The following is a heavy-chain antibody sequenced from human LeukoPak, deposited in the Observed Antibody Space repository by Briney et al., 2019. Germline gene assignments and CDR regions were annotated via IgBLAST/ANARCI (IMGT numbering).Heavy chain of an antibody. CDR1: GGSISSGDYH. V-gene: IGHV4-30-4*08. CDR2: IYYSGST. D-gene: IGHD2-2*01. J-gene: IGHJ4*02. CDR3: ARAPGYCSSTSCYFDY. Sequence: SETLSLTCTVPGGSISSGDYHWSWIRQPPGKGLEWIGYIYYSGSTYYNPSLKSRVTISVDTSKNQFSLKLSSVTAADTAVYYCARAPGYCSSTSCYFDYWGQGTLVTVSS.